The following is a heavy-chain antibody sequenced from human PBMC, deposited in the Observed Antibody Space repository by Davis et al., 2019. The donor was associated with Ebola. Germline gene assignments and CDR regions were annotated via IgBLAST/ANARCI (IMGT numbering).Heavy chain of an antibody. J-gene: IGHJ4*02. Sequence: GGSLRLSCEVSGFTFDEYTMHWVRQAPGQGLEWVSLINWSGFSTNYADFAEVRFIISRDNSKNSLYLQLNNLRVEDTAFYYCVKDDYGTFDHWGQGTLVTVSS. CDR3: VKDDYGTFDH. CDR2: INWSGFST. CDR1: GFTFDEYT. V-gene: IGHV3-43*01. D-gene: IGHD4/OR15-4a*01.